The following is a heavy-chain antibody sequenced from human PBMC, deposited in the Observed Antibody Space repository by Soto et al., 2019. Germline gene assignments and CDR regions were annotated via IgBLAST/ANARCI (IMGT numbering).Heavy chain of an antibody. V-gene: IGHV3-66*01. CDR2: IYSGGNT. D-gene: IGHD3-10*01. CDR3: ARVWGYYYYYMDV. J-gene: IGHJ6*03. CDR1: GFTVSSNY. Sequence: GGSLRLSCAASGFTVSSNYMSWVRQAPGKGLEWVSVIYSGGNTYYADSVKGRFTISRDNSKNTLYLQMNSLRAEDTAVYFCARVWGYYYYYMDVWGKGTTVTVSS.